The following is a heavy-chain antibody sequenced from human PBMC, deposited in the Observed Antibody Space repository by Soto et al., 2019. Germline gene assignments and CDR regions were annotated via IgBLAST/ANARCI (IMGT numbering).Heavy chain of an antibody. CDR2: INAGSGNT. Sequence: QAQLVQSGAEMKKPGASVKVSCKAAGYTFSTSTMNWVRQAPGQSLEWMGWINAGSGNTKYSQNFQGRVSITRDTSASTVYLELTGPKSEDTAMYYCARDTETLGPRANDALDIWGQGTMVTVSS. J-gene: IGHJ3*02. CDR3: ARDTETLGPRANDALDI. D-gene: IGHD3-3*02. V-gene: IGHV1-3*01. CDR1: GYTFSTST.